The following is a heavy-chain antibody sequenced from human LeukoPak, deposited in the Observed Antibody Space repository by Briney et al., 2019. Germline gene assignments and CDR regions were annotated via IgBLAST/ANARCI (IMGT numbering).Heavy chain of an antibody. CDR2: ISGSGGST. Sequence: PGASLRLSCAASGFTFSSYAMSWLRQAPGKGLEWVSAISGSGGSTYYADSVKGRFTISRDNSTNTLYLQMNSLRAEDTAVYYCAKDGIVDTAMVNWFDPWGQGTLVTVSS. CDR1: GFTFSSYA. D-gene: IGHD5-18*01. V-gene: IGHV3-23*01. J-gene: IGHJ5*02. CDR3: AKDGIVDTAMVNWFDP.